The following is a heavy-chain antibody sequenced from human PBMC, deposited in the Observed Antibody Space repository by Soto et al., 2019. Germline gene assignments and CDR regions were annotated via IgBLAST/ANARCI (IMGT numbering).Heavy chain of an antibody. CDR2: IYPGDSNT. CDR1: GYSFTNYW. CDR3: ARQGYCSSTACSTVDY. Sequence: PGESLKISCTGSGYSFTNYWIGWVRQMPGKGLEWMGIIYPGDSNTRYSPSFQGQVTISADKSISTAYLQWSSLKASDTAMYYCARQGYCSSTACSTVDYWGQGTLVTVSS. J-gene: IGHJ4*02. D-gene: IGHD2-2*02. V-gene: IGHV5-51*01.